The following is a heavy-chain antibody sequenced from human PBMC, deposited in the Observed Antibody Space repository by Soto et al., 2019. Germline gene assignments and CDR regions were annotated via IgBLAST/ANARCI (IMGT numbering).Heavy chain of an antibody. J-gene: IGHJ1*01. CDR1: GFTFTSSA. CDR3: AAGWELLRRYFQH. V-gene: IGHV1-58*01. D-gene: IGHD1-26*01. Sequence: SVTVSCKASGFTFTSSAVQWVRQVRGQRLEWIGWIVVGSGNTNYAQKFQERVTITRDMSTSTAYMELSSLRSEDTAVYYCAAGWELLRRYFQHWGQGTLVTVSS. CDR2: IVVGSGNT.